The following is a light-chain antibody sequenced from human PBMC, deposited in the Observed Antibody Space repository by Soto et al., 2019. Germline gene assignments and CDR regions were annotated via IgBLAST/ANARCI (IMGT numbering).Light chain of an antibody. CDR1: QTISSW. J-gene: IGKJ1*01. V-gene: IGKV1-5*03. CDR2: KAS. CDR3: QHYNSYSEA. Sequence: DIQRTQSPSTLSGSVGDRVTITCRASQTISSWLAWYQKKPGKAPNILIYKASTLKSGVPSRFSGSGSGTEFNLTISRLQTDDFATYECQHYNSYSEAFGQGTKVDIK.